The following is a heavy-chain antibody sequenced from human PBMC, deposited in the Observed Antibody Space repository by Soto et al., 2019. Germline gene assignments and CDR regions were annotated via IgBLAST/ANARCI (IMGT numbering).Heavy chain of an antibody. Sequence: QVQLVQSGAEVKEPGDSVRVSCEASGYTFTAYYIHWVRQAPGQGLEWMGWINPKFGDTTYAQDFQGGDSMTRDMSISTVYMELSRLTSDDTAIYYCARNMDYYYGPGSGNGHGFWGQGTTVTVFS. CDR1: GYTFTAYY. CDR3: ARNMDYYYGPGSGNGHGF. CDR2: INPKFGDT. D-gene: IGHD3-10*01. V-gene: IGHV1-2*02. J-gene: IGHJ6*02.